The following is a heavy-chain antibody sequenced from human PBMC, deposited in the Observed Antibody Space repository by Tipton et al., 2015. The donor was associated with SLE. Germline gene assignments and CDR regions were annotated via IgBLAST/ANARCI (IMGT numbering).Heavy chain of an antibody. CDR2: IYTSGST. CDR3: ARDWIESPSWFDP. Sequence: TLSLTCTVSGGSISSYYWSWIRQPPGKGLEWIGYIYTSGSTNYNPSLKSRVTISVDTSKNQFSLKLSSVTAADTAVFYCARDWIESPSWFDPWGQGTLVTVSS. CDR1: GGSISSYY. V-gene: IGHV4-4*08. D-gene: IGHD1-1*01. J-gene: IGHJ5*02.